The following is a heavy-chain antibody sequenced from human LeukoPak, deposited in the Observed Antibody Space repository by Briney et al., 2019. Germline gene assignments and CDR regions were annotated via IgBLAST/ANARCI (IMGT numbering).Heavy chain of an antibody. V-gene: IGHV3-21*01. CDR1: GFTFSSYS. Sequence: PGGSLRLSCAASGFTFSSYSMNWVRQAPGKGLEWVSSINSSTSYRYYADSVKGRFTISRDNAQNSLYLQMNSLRAEDTAVYYCARGGSNWFDPWGQGTLVTVSS. J-gene: IGHJ5*02. CDR2: INSSTSYR. CDR3: ARGGSNWFDP. D-gene: IGHD3-16*01.